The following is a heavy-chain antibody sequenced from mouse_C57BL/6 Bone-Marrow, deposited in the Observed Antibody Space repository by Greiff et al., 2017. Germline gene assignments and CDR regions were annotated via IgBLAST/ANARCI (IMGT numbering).Heavy chain of an antibody. CDR2: INPYNGGP. V-gene: IGHV1-19*01. CDR3: ARSNWGVFDY. J-gene: IGHJ2*01. CDR1: GYTFTDYY. D-gene: IGHD4-1*01. Sequence: VQLQQSGPVLVKPGASVKMSCKASGYTFTDYYMNWVKQSHGKSLEWIGVINPYNGGPSYNQKFKGKATLTVDKSSSTAYMELNSLTSEDSAVYYCARSNWGVFDYWGQGTTLTVSS.